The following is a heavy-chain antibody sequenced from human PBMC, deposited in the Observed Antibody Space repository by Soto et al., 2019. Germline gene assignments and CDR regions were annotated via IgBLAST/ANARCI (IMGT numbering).Heavy chain of an antibody. CDR2: INYSGTT. Sequence: SETLSLTCSVSGGSFSIDSFIWSWVRQFPGKGLEWIGYINYSGTTYYNPSLRSRITMSVDTSKNQFSLNLSSVTAADTAVYYCARDHKWDGMDVWGQGTTVTVS. V-gene: IGHV4-31*03. CDR1: GGSFSIDSFI. J-gene: IGHJ6*02. D-gene: IGHD1-26*01. CDR3: ARDHKWDGMDV.